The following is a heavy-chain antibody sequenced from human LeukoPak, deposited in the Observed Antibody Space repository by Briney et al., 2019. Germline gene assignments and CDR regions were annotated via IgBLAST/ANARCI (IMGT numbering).Heavy chain of an antibody. Sequence: TSSETLSLTCTVSGGSINSNNYYWGWIRQPPGKGLEWIGSIYSSGSAYYNPSLKSRVTISVDTSKNQSSLWLSSVTAADTAVYYCQSRYLEWLLEYWGQGTLVTVSS. V-gene: IGHV4-39*01. CDR2: IYSSGSA. CDR3: QSRYLEWLLEY. D-gene: IGHD3-3*01. J-gene: IGHJ4*02. CDR1: GGSINSNNYY.